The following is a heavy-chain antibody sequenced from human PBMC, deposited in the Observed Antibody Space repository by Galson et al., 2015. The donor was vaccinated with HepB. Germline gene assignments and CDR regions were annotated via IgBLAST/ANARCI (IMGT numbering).Heavy chain of an antibody. CDR3: TTDVYFSSYWSWIDP. J-gene: IGHJ5*02. Sequence: SLRLSCAATGFSFNNGWMNWVRQAPGKGREWVGRIKSKTYGGTTGYAAPVKGRFTISREDSKNTLSLQMNSLKTDDTAVYYCTTDVYFSSYWSWIDPWGQGTLVTVSS. CDR1: GFSFNNGW. V-gene: IGHV3-15*01. CDR2: IKSKTYGGTT. D-gene: IGHD2-2*01.